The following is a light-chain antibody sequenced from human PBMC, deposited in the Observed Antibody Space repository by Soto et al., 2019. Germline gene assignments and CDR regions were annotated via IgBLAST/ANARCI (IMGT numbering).Light chain of an antibody. J-gene: IGKJ1*01. CDR2: DAS. Sequence: EIVLTQSPGTLSLSPGERATLSCRASQSISSSYLAWYQQKPGQAPRLLIYDASNRATGIPARFSGSGSGTDFTLTISRLEPEDFAVYYCQQYSKWPLTFGHGTKVDIK. V-gene: IGKV3-20*01. CDR3: QQYSKWPLT. CDR1: QSISSSY.